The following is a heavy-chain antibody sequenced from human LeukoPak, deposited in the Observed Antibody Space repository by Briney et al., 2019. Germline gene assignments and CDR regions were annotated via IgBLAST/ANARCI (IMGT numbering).Heavy chain of an antibody. Sequence: GGSLRLSCAASGIAFSNSIMHWVRQAPGKGLEWVSAMPFDGFSKYYADSLKGRLSISRDDSKSTVYLQMNSLRPEDTAVYYCAREGHTSGYCGAFDVWGQGTTVAVSS. V-gene: IGHV3-30*04. CDR1: GIAFSNSI. J-gene: IGHJ3*01. CDR3: AREGHTSGYCGAFDV. CDR2: MPFDGFSK. D-gene: IGHD3-22*01.